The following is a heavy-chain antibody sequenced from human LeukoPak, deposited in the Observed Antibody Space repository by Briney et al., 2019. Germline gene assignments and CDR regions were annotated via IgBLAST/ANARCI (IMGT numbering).Heavy chain of an antibody. V-gene: IGHV4-39*01. CDR1: GDSITRSADY. J-gene: IGHJ5*02. Sequence: SETLSLTCSVSGDSITRSADYWGWIRQPPGKGLEWIGSIYYSGTTYYNPSLKSRVTISVDTSKNQFSLKLSPVTATDTAVYYCAKSEFLGWFDPWGQGTLVTVSS. CDR3: AKSEFLGWFDP. CDR2: IYYSGTT. D-gene: IGHD2-21*01.